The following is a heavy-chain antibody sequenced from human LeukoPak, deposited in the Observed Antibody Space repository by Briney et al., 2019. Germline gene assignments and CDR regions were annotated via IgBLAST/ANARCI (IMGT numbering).Heavy chain of an antibody. D-gene: IGHD2/OR15-2a*01. CDR2: ISSSGSTI. V-gene: IGHV3-48*03. CDR1: GFTFSSYE. J-gene: IGHJ1*01. CDR3: ARKGLFTHGFQH. Sequence: PGGSLRLSCAASGFTFSSYEMNWVRQAPGRGLEWVSYISSSGSTIYYADSVKGRFTISRDNAKNSLYLQMNSLRAEDTAVYYCARKGLFTHGFQHWGQGTLVTVSS.